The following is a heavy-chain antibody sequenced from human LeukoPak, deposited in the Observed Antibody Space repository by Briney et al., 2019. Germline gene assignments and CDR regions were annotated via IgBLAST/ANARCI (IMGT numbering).Heavy chain of an antibody. Sequence: ASVKVSCKAPGYTFTGYYMHWVRQVPGQGLEWMGWINPNSGGTNYAQKFQGRVTMTRDTSISTAYMELSRLRSDDTAVYYCARIGGYCSGTSCYRRDFDYWGQGTLVTVSS. CDR1: GYTFTGYY. V-gene: IGHV1-2*02. CDR3: ARIGGYCSGTSCYRRDFDY. J-gene: IGHJ4*02. D-gene: IGHD2-2*01. CDR2: INPNSGGT.